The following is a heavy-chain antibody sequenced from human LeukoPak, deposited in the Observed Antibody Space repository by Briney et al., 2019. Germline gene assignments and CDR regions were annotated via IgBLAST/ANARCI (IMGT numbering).Heavy chain of an antibody. CDR1: GYTFTGYY. CDR3: ARGVRIFGVVTWDY. J-gene: IGHJ4*02. Sequence: GASVKVSCKASGYTFTGYYMHWVRQAPGQGLEWMGWINPNSGGTNYAQKFQGRVTMTRDTSISTAYMELGRLRSDDTAVYYCARGVRIFGVVTWDYWGQGTLVTVSS. D-gene: IGHD3-3*01. V-gene: IGHV1-2*02. CDR2: INPNSGGT.